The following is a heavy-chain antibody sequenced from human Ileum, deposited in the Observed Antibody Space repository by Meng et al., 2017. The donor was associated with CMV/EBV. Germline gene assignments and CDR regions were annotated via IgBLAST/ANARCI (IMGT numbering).Heavy chain of an antibody. V-gene: IGHV3-74*01. D-gene: IGHD1-1*01. CDR3: ARLSATRKAFDF. J-gene: IGHJ4*02. CDR2: IDSDGSFT. Sequence: CEASGFDFSDYWMHWVRQVPGKGLEWVSRIDSDGSFTTYAGSVKGRFTVSRDNTENTLYLQMNSLRGDDTAVYYCARLSATRKAFDFWGQGTLVTVSS. CDR1: GFDFSDYW.